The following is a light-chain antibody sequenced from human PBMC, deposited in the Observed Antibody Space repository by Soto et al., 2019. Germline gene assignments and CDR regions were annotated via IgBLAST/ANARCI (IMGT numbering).Light chain of an antibody. CDR3: QTWGTGIQV. V-gene: IGLV4-69*01. Sequence: QSVLTQSPSASASLGASVTLTCTLSSGHSSYAIAWHQQRPEKGPRYLMKLNSDGSHSKGDGIPDRFSGSSSGAERYLTISSLQSEDEADYYCQTWGTGIQVFGGGTKVTVL. CDR1: SGHSSYA. CDR2: LNSDGSH. J-gene: IGLJ2*01.